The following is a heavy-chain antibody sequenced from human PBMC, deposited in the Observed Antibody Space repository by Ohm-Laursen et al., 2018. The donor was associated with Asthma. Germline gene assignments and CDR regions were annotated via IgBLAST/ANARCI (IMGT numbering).Heavy chain of an antibody. J-gene: IGHJ3*01. CDR1: GYTFTSHS. V-gene: IGHV1-3*01. CDR3: ATVDLTYCGGDCYSDAYDL. CDR2: INFANGKR. D-gene: IGHD2-21*01. Sequence: ASVKVSCKASGYTFTSHSMHWVRQAPGQRPEWMGWINFANGKRKYSEKLQGRVTITKDTSASTSYMELSSLRSEDTAVYYCATVDLTYCGGDCYSDAYDLWGQGTMVTVSS.